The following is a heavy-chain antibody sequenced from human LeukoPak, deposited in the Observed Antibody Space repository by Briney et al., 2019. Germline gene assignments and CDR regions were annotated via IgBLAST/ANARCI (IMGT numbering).Heavy chain of an antibody. D-gene: IGHD4-17*01. J-gene: IGHJ6*02. Sequence: GGSLRLSCAASGFTFDDDAMHWVRQAPGKGPEWVSGISWNSGSIGYADSVKGRFTISRDNAKNSLYLQMNSLRAEDTALYYCAKDIGYGDYYYGMDVWGQGTTVTVSS. CDR3: AKDIGYGDYYYGMDV. CDR2: ISWNSGSI. CDR1: GFTFDDDA. V-gene: IGHV3-9*01.